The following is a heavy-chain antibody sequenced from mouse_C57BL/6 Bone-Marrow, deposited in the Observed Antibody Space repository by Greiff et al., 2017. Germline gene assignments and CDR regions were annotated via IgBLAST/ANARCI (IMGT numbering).Heavy chain of an antibody. J-gene: IGHJ2*01. CDR3: ARPTVVEDYFDY. D-gene: IGHD1-1*01. CDR1: GYTFTSYW. Sequence: QVQLQQPGAELVRPGTSVKLSCKASGYTFTSYWMHWVKQRPGQGLEWIGVIDPSDSYTNYNQKFKGKATLTVDTSSNTAYMQLTSLTSEDSAVYYCARPTVVEDYFDYWGQGTTLTVTA. CDR2: IDPSDSYT. V-gene: IGHV1-59*01.